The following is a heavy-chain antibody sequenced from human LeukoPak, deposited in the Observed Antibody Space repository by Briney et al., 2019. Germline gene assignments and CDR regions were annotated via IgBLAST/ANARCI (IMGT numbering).Heavy chain of an antibody. J-gene: IGHJ3*02. CDR3: ARVYFDWLLTGFDAFDI. CDR1: GGSISSYD. Sequence: PSETLSLTCTVSGGSISSYDWSWIRQPPGKGLEWIGYIYYSGSTNYNPSLKSRVTISVDTSKNQFSLKLSSVTAADTAVYYCARVYFDWLLTGFDAFDIWGQGTMVTVSS. V-gene: IGHV4-59*01. CDR2: IYYSGST. D-gene: IGHD3-9*01.